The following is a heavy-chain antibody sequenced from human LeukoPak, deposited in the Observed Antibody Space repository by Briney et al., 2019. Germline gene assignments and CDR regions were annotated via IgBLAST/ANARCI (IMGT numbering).Heavy chain of an antibody. J-gene: IGHJ3*02. CDR3: AGGYSSSWYPDAFDI. D-gene: IGHD6-13*01. CDR2: INHSGSS. Sequence: SETLSLTAAGYGFSFSCYYWMWIRQPPGKGLEWIVEINHSGSSNYNPSLKSRVTISVDQSKNPFSLKLSSVTAADTAVYHCAGGYSSSWYPDAFDIWGQGTMVTVSS. V-gene: IGHV4-34*01. CDR1: GFSFSCYY.